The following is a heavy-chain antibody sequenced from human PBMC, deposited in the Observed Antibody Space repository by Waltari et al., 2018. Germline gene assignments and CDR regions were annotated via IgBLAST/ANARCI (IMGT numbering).Heavy chain of an antibody. CDR2: ISYSGST. CDR1: GGSISSESYY. V-gene: IGHV4-39*01. D-gene: IGHD3-9*01. CDR3: ARLSYHIVTGYGWFDP. J-gene: IGHJ5*02. Sequence: QLQLQESGPGLVKPSETLSLTCTVSGGSISSESYYWGWIRQPPGKGLEWIGIISYSGSTYYNPYLKSRVTISVDTSKNQFSLKLSSVTAADTAVYYCARLSYHIVTGYGWFDPWGLGTLVTVSS.